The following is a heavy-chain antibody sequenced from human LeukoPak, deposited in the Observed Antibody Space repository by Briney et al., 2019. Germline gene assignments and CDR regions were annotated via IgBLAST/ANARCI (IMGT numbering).Heavy chain of an antibody. CDR1: GYTFTSYG. CDR3: ARELNYQAAYGSGSHRAFDI. CDR2: ISAYNGNA. J-gene: IGHJ3*02. Sequence: ASVKVSCKASGYTFTSYGISWVRQAPGQGLEWMGWISAYNGNANYAQKLQGRVTMTTDTSTSTAYMELRSLRSDDTAVYYCARELNYQAAYGSGSHRAFDIWGQGTMVTVSS. V-gene: IGHV1-18*01. D-gene: IGHD3-10*01.